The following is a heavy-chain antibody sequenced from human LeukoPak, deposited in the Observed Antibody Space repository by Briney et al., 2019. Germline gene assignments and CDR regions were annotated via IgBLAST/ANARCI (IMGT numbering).Heavy chain of an antibody. CDR3: ARSENARRARMDY. D-gene: IGHD5-24*01. J-gene: IGHJ4*02. CDR2: INPNSGGT. CDR1: GYTFTGYY. Sequence: ASVKVSCKASGYTFTGYYMHWVRQAPGQGLEWMGWINPNSGGTNYAQKFQGRVTVTRDTSISTAYMELSRLRSDDTAVYYCARSENARRARMDYWGQGTLVTVSS. V-gene: IGHV1-2*02.